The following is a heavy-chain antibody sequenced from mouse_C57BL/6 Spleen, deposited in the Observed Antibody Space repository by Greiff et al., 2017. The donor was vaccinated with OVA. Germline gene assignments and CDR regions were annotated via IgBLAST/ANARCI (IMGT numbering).Heavy chain of an antibody. CDR2: ISDGGSYT. D-gene: IGHD1-1*01. CDR1: GFTFSSYA. J-gene: IGHJ2*01. CDR3: AREKSYGFDY. Sequence: DVKLVESGGGLVKPGGSLKLSCAASGFTFSSYAMSWVRQTPEKRLEWVATISDGGSYTYYPDNVKGRFTISRDNAKNNLYLQMSHLKSEDTAMYYCAREKSYGFDYWGQGTTLTVSS. V-gene: IGHV5-4*01.